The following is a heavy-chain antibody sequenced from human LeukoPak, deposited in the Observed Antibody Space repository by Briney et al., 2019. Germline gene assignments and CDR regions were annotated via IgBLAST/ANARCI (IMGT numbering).Heavy chain of an antibody. Sequence: PGGCLRLSCAGSGFTFSSYSMNWVRQAPGKGPEWVSSIINTSTHIHYADSLQRRFTISRNNAKPSLYLQMHSLRAEDTAVYYCARVIAPTTILARWFDPWGQGTLVTVSS. V-gene: IGHV3-21*01. CDR2: IINTSTHI. J-gene: IGHJ5*02. D-gene: IGHD4-17*01. CDR1: GFTFSSYS. CDR3: ARVIAPTTILARWFDP.